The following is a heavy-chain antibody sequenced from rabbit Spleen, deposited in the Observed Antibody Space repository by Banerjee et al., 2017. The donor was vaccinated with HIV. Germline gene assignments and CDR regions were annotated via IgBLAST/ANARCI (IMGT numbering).Heavy chain of an antibody. V-gene: IGHV1S45*01. CDR1: GFDFSNYG. D-gene: IGHD1-1*01. J-gene: IGHJ4*01. CDR2: INIVTGKD. CDR3: ARDGVGSIAYDL. Sequence: QEQLVESGGGLVQPGGSLKLSCKASGFDFSNYGVSWVRQAPGKGLEWIACINIVTGKDVYATWAKGRFIMSRTASTTVTLQMTSLTAADTATYICARDGVGSIAYDLGGPGTLVTVS.